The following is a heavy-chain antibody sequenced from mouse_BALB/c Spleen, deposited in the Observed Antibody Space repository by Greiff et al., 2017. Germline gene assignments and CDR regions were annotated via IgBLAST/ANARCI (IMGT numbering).Heavy chain of an antibody. CDR1: GYSITSDYA. CDR3: ARNYYGSSWFAY. J-gene: IGHJ3*01. Sequence: EVQGVESGPGLVKPSQSLSLTCTVTGYSITSDYAWNWIRQFPGNKLEWMGYISYSGSTSYNPSLKSRISITRDTSKNQFFLQLNSVTTEDTATYYCARNYYGSSWFAYWGQGTLVTVSA. V-gene: IGHV3-2*02. D-gene: IGHD1-1*01. CDR2: ISYSGST.